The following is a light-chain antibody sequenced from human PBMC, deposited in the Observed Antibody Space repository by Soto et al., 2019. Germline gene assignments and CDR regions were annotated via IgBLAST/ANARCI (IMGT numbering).Light chain of an antibody. V-gene: IGLV4-69*01. CDR1: SGHSSYA. Sequence: QPVLTQSPSASASLGASVKLTCTLSSGHSSYAIAWHQQQPEKGPRYLMKLNSDGSHSKGDGIPDRFSGSSSGAEPYLTISSLQSEDEADYYCQTWGTGSWVFGGGTKLTVL. J-gene: IGLJ3*02. CDR2: LNSDGSH. CDR3: QTWGTGSWV.